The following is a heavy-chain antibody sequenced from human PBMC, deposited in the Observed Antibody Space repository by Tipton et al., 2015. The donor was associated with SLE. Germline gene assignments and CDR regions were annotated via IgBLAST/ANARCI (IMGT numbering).Heavy chain of an antibody. CDR1: GGSISSSGYY. J-gene: IGHJ4*02. Sequence: TLSLTCTVSGGSISSSGYYWGWIRQPPGKGLEWIGSIYYSGSTYYNPSLKSRVTISVDTSKNQFSLKLSSVTAADTAVYYCARVLRSLGIAAATIRDRKNYYYFDYWGQGTLVTVSS. CDR3: ARVLRSLGIAAATIRDRKNYYYFDY. D-gene: IGHD6-13*01. CDR2: IYYSGST. V-gene: IGHV4-39*07.